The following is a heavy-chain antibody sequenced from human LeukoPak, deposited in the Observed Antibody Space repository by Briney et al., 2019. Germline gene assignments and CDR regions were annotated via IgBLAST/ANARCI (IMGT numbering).Heavy chain of an antibody. J-gene: IGHJ4*02. Sequence: SETLSLTCSVSGVSITRYYLSWIRQPAGKGLEWIGRIYTSGSTNYNPSLKSRVTISVDKSKNQFSLKLSSVTAAVTAVYYCARARGDPDYFDYWGQGTLVTVSS. V-gene: IGHV4-4*07. CDR1: GVSITRYY. D-gene: IGHD3-16*01. CDR2: IYTSGST. CDR3: ARARGDPDYFDY.